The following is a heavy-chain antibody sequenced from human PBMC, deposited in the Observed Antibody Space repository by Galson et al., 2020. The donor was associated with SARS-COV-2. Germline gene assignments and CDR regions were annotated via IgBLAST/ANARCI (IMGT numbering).Heavy chain of an antibody. CDR1: GFTINTYW. V-gene: IGHV3-7*01. CDR3: ARDIFDY. Sequence: GESLKISCAASGFTINTYWMSWVRQAPGKGLEWVANIKQDGSEKHYVDSVKGRFTISRDNAKNSLYLQMNSLRAEDTAVYYCARDIFDYWGQGTLVTVSS. J-gene: IGHJ4*02. CDR2: IKQDGSEK.